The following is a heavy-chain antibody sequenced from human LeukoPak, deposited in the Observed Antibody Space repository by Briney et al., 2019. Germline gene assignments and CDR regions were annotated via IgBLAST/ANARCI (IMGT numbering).Heavy chain of an antibody. V-gene: IGHV4-59*01. CDR2: IYYNGNT. D-gene: IGHD1-26*01. J-gene: IGHJ6*02. Sequence: GSLRLSCVASGFIFSTFWMTWVRQAPGKGLEWIGYIYYNGNTNYSPSLKSRVTMSVDTSKNLFSLKVSSVTAADTAVYYCARGRSNYYGMDVWGQGTTVTVSS. CDR1: GFIFSTFW. CDR3: ARGRSNYYGMDV.